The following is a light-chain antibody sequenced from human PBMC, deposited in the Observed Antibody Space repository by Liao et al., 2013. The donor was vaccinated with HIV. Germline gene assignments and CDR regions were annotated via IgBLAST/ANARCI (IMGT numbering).Light chain of an antibody. Sequence: SYELTQPPSVSVAPGKTARMTCGGDNIGGKSVHWYQQQPGQAPVLVIYQDSKRPSGIPARFSGSNSGNTATLTISRVEAGDEADYYCHVWDSGSDHYVFGTGTKVTVL. CDR3: HVWDSGSDHYV. CDR2: QDS. V-gene: IGLV3-21*04. J-gene: IGLJ1*01. CDR1: NIGGKS.